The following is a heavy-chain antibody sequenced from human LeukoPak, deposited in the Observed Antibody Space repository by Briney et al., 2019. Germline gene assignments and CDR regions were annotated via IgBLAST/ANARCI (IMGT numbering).Heavy chain of an antibody. CDR2: ISSSGSTI. J-gene: IGHJ6*03. V-gene: IGHV3-11*01. Sequence: GGSLRLSCAASGFTFSDYYMSWIRQAPGKGLEWVSYISSSGSTIYYADSVKGRFTISRDNAKNSLYLQMNSLRAEDTAVYYCARFTDWLPHYYYYYYMDVWGKGTTVTVSS. CDR3: ARFTDWLPHYYYYYYMDV. D-gene: IGHD3/OR15-3a*01. CDR1: GFTFSDYY.